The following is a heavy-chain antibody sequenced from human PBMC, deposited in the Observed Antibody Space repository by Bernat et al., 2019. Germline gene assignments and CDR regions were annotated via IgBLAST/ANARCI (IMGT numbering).Heavy chain of an antibody. D-gene: IGHD2-2*01. J-gene: IGHJ3*02. CDR2: ISYDGSNK. CDR3: ARPCNDIVVVRAAHGDAFDI. Sequence: QVQLVESGGGVVQPGRSLRLSCAASGFTFSSYAMHWVRQAPGKGLEWVAVISYDGSNKYYADSVKGRFTISRDNSKNTLYLQMNSLRAEDTAVYYCARPCNDIVVVRAAHGDAFDIWGQGTMVTVSS. CDR1: GFTFSSYA. V-gene: IGHV3-30*01.